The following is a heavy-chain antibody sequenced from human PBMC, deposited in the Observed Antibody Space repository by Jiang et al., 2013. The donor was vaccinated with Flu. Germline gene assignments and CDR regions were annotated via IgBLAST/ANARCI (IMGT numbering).Heavy chain of an antibody. CDR3: ARDREAYCSGGGCYILYY. V-gene: IGHV1-69*01. Sequence: SWVRQAPGQGLEWMGGIIPIFGTANYAQKFQGRVTITADESTSTAYMELSSLRSEDTAVYYCARDREAYCSGGGCYILYYWGQGTLVTVSS. J-gene: IGHJ4*02. CDR2: IIPIFGTA. D-gene: IGHD2-15*01.